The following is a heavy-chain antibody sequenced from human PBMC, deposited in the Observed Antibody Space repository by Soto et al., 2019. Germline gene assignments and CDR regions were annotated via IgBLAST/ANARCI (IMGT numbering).Heavy chain of an antibody. CDR1: GYTFTNYA. CDR3: ARDGRYGIAAIVWYGMDV. Sequence: ASVKFSCKASGYTFTNYAVHWVRQAPGQRLEWMGWINSGNGNTKYSQKFQGRVTITRDTSASTAYMELSSLRSEDTAVYYCARDGRYGIAAIVWYGMDVWGQGTTVTVSS. CDR2: INSGNGNT. V-gene: IGHV1-3*01. D-gene: IGHD6-13*01. J-gene: IGHJ6*02.